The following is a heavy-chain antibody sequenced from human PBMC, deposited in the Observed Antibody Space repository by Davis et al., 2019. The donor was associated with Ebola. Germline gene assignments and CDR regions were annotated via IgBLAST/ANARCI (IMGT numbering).Heavy chain of an antibody. Sequence: ASVKVSCKASGYTFTSYAMHWVRQAPGQRLEWMGWINAGNGSTKYSQKFQGRVTITRDTSASTAYMELSSLRSEDTAVYYCARVRPPIDIVVVPAAIGGLGWFDPWGQGTLVTVSS. D-gene: IGHD2-2*01. J-gene: IGHJ5*02. V-gene: IGHV1-3*01. CDR1: GYTFTSYA. CDR3: ARVRPPIDIVVVPAAIGGLGWFDP. CDR2: INAGNGST.